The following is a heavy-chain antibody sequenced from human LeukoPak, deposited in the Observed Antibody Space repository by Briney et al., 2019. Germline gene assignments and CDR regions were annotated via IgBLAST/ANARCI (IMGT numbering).Heavy chain of an antibody. CDR2: ISGSGGST. D-gene: IGHD4-23*01. Sequence: GGPLRLSCTASGFTLNSHAVRCARQAPGKGLEWVSAISGSGGSTYYADSVKGRFTISRENPKNTLYLQMNSQTAEDTAVYYSAEDRGYAGNWTTPGGEGSLVTVSS. V-gene: IGHV3-23*01. CDR3: AEDRGYAGNWTTP. J-gene: IGHJ5*02. CDR1: GFTLNSHA.